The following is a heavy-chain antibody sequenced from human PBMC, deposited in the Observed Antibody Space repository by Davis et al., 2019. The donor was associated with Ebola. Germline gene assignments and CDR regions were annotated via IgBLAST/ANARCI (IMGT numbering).Heavy chain of an antibody. D-gene: IGHD5-18*01. CDR2: IYYSGST. CDR1: GASISSSAYS. J-gene: IGHJ6*04. Sequence: SETLSLTCTVSGASISSSAYSWGWIRQPPGKGLEWIGYIYYSGSTNYNPSLKSRVTISVDTSKNQFSLKLSSVTAADTAVYYCARDQGYSYGYIYYYYGMDVWGKGTTVTVSS. V-gene: IGHV4-61*08. CDR3: ARDQGYSYGYIYYYYGMDV.